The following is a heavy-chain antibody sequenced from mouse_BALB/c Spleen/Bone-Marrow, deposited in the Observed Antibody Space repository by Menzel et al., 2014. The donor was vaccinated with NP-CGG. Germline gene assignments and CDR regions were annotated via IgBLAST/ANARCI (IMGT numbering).Heavy chain of an antibody. CDR2: IDPANGNT. CDR1: GFNIKDTY. Sequence: EVQLQQSGAGLVKPGASVKLSCTASGFNIKDTYLHWVKQRPEQGLEWIGRIDPANGNTEYDPKFQGKATITADTSSNTAYLQLSSLTSEDTAVYYCARRGDIYYGSSAWFAYWGQGTLVTVSA. V-gene: IGHV14-3*02. CDR3: ARRGDIYYGSSAWFAY. D-gene: IGHD1-1*01. J-gene: IGHJ3*01.